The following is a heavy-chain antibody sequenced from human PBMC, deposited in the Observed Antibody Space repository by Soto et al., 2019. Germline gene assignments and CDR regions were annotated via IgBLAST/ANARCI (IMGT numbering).Heavy chain of an antibody. CDR2: IYNNGGT. J-gene: IGHJ4*02. V-gene: IGHV4-39*01. CDR3: VSSPSGSNTWKSPIDF. D-gene: IGHD3-10*01. Sequence: QPQLQESGPGLLTPSETLSLTCTVSGASISSSRYYWGWIRQTPGKGLERIGNIYNNGGTYYNPSLTNRVAHSVDTSKNQYTLKLNSLTAADTAVYYCVSSPSGSNTWKSPIDFWGQGTLVTVSS. CDR1: GASISSSRYY.